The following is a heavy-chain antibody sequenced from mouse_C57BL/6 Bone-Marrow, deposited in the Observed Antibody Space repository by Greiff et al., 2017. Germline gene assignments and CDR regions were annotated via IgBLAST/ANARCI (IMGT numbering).Heavy chain of an antibody. J-gene: IGHJ3*01. Sequence: EVKLEESGGGLVQPGESLKLSCESNEYEFPSHDMSWVRKTPEKRLELVAAINSDGGSTYYPDTMERRFIISRDNTKKALYLQMSSLRSEDTALYYCARHRDGYYPLAYWGQGTLVTVSA. D-gene: IGHD2-3*01. CDR2: INSDGGST. CDR3: ARHRDGYYPLAY. CDR1: EYEFPSHD. V-gene: IGHV5-2*03.